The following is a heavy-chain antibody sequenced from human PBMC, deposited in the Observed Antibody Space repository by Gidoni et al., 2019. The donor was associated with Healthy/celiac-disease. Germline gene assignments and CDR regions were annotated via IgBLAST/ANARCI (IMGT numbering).Heavy chain of an antibody. CDR2: IKPSGEST. D-gene: IGHD3-22*01. CDR1: GYNFKSYY. Sequence: QVQLVQSGAEVMRPGASVKVSCQSSGYNFKSYYLHWVRQAPGQGLQWMGIIKPSGESTENVQMFQGRVTMTRDTSRSTGYMELTGLRSDDTAVYYCAREPRWYDTSGYYLDYWGQGTLVTVSS. CDR3: AREPRWYDTSGYYLDY. V-gene: IGHV1-46*02. J-gene: IGHJ4*02.